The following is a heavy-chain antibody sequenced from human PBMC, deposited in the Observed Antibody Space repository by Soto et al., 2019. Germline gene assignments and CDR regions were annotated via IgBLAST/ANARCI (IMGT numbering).Heavy chain of an antibody. D-gene: IGHD6-13*01. CDR1: GGSISSGGYY. CDR3: ARDKAAAGPLQD. J-gene: IGHJ4*02. Sequence: TSETLSLTCTVSGGSISSGGYYWSWIRQHPGKGLEWIGYIYYSGSTYYNPSLKSRVTISVDTSKNQFSLKLSSVTAADTAVYYCARDKAAAGPLQDWGQGTLVTVSS. CDR2: IYYSGST. V-gene: IGHV4-31*03.